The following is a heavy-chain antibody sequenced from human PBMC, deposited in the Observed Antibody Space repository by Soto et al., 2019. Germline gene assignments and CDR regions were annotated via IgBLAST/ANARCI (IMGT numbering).Heavy chain of an antibody. V-gene: IGHV3-33*01. CDR3: ARDLPNYYDSIGLSDY. CDR1: GFTFSSYG. Sequence: GGSLRLSCAASGFTFSSYGMHWVRQAPGKGLEWVAVIWYDGSNKYYSDSVKGRFTISRDHSKNTLYLQMNSLTAEDTAVYYCARDLPNYYDSIGLSDYWGQGTLVTVSS. D-gene: IGHD3-22*01. J-gene: IGHJ4*02. CDR2: IWYDGSNK.